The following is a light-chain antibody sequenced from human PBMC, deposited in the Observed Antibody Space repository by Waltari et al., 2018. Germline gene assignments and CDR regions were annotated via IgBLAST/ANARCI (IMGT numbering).Light chain of an antibody. Sequence: EFLLTQSPGTVSVSPGEGVTLSCWASQNVGKYLAWYQQRPGQPPRLLIYHASNRAIGIPDRFSGSGSGTDFSLTISRLEPEDFAVYYCQKYVTLPATFGQGTKVEIK. V-gene: IGKV3-20*01. CDR1: QNVGKY. J-gene: IGKJ1*01. CDR3: QKYVTLPAT. CDR2: HAS.